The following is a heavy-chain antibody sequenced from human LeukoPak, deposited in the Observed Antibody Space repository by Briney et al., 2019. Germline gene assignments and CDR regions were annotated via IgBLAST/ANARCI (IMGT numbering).Heavy chain of an antibody. J-gene: IGHJ5*02. D-gene: IGHD3-9*01. V-gene: IGHV4-31*03. Sequence: SQTLSLTCTVSGGSISSGGYYWSWIRQHPGKGLEWTGCIYNSGNTYYNPSLRSRVTISVDTSKNQFSLKLTSVTAADTAVYYCARSRVYDILTGYLYNWFDPWGQGTLVTVSS. CDR3: ARSRVYDILTGYLYNWFDP. CDR2: IYNSGNT. CDR1: GGSISSGGYY.